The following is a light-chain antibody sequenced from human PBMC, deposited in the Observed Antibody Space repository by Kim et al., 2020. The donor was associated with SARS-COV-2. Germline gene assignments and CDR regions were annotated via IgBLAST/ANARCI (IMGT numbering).Light chain of an antibody. CDR2: AAS. CDR1: QDVISH. Sequence: DVQMALSPSSLSASLGAGVTISCRTSQDVISHVNWYQQKPGRAPKLLIRAASILHTGVPSRFFGSGSGRDFTLNITSLEPEDSATYFCLQTYTVPWTFGRGTKVDIK. J-gene: IGKJ1*01. V-gene: IGKV1-39*01. CDR3: LQTYTVPWT.